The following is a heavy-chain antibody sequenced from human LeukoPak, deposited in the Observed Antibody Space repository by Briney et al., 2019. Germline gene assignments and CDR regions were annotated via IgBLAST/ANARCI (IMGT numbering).Heavy chain of an antibody. CDR3: ARDGFRAAAEC. CDR2: ISSSGSTI. J-gene: IGHJ4*02. Sequence: GGSLRLSCAASGFTFSSYEMNWVRQAPGKGLEWVSYISSSGSTIYYADSVKGRFAISRDNAKNSLYLQMNSLRAEDTAVYYCARDGFRAAAECWGQGTLVTVSS. V-gene: IGHV3-48*03. D-gene: IGHD6-13*01. CDR1: GFTFSSYE.